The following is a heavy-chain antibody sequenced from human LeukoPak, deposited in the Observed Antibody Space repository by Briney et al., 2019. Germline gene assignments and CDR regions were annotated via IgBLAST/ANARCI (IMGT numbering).Heavy chain of an antibody. V-gene: IGHV3-21*01. CDR1: GFTFSSYS. Sequence: PGGSLRLSCAASGFTFSSYSMNWVRQAPGKGLEWVSSISSSSSYIYYADSAKGRFTISRDNAKNSLYLQMNSLRAEDTAVYYCASVPLFLYAWGQGTLVTVSS. CDR2: ISSSSSYI. J-gene: IGHJ4*02. CDR3: ASVPLFLYA. D-gene: IGHD5/OR15-5a*01.